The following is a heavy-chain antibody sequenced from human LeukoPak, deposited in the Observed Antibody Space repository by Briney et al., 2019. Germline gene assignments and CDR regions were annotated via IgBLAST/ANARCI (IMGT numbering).Heavy chain of an antibody. D-gene: IGHD2-2*01. CDR2: ISYDGRNK. CDR3: AKDLGIVLAAMDY. J-gene: IGHJ4*02. Sequence: GGSLRLSCAASGFTFSSYAMSWVRQAPGKGLEWVAVISYDGRNKYYADSVKGRFTISRDDSKNTLYLQMNSLRAEDTAVYYCAKDLGIVLAAMDYWGQGTLVTVSS. CDR1: GFTFSSYA. V-gene: IGHV3-30*18.